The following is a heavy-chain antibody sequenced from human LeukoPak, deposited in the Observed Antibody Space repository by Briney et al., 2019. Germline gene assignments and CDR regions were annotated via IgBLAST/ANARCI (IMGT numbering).Heavy chain of an antibody. CDR2: INPIGGNA. J-gene: IGHJ4*02. D-gene: IGHD6-19*01. Sequence: ASGKLSCKASGYTFTNYYMHWVRQAPGRGLEWVGWINPIGGNANYAQKLQGRVTLTRDTSTNTAYMKMSRLRADDTAVYYGARADYVAVSVIGVYWGQGTLVTVSS. CDR1: GYTFTNYY. V-gene: IGHV1-2*02. CDR3: ARADYVAVSVIGVY.